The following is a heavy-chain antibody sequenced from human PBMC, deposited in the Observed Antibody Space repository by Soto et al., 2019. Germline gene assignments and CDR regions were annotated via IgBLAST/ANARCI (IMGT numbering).Heavy chain of an antibody. V-gene: IGHV3-23*01. CDR1: GFSFSRYV. CDR3: AKVSGDQLLSTFDY. J-gene: IGHJ4*02. CDR2: MSGSGGNT. Sequence: GGSLRLSCAASGFSFSRYVMSWVRQAPGKGLEWVSVMSGSGGNTYYADSVKGRFTISRDNSKNTLYFQMNSLRAEDTAVYYCAKVSGDQLLSTFDYWGQGTLVTVSS. D-gene: IGHD2-2*01.